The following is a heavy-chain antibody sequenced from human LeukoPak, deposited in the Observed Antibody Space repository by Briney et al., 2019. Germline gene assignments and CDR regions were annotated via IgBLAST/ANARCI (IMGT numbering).Heavy chain of an antibody. J-gene: IGHJ4*02. CDR2: IFYTGNS. CDR1: GVYFGSSGCY. D-gene: IGHD3-10*01. CDR3: ARLGASLVWDSGSFPDS. Sequence: PSETLSLTCLVSGVYFGSSGCYWGWIRQPPGKGLKWIWSIFYTGNSYSNPSLHSRVTISADTSKNQFSLKLQFVTAADTAVYYCARLGASLVWDSGSFPDSWGQGTLVTVTS. V-gene: IGHV4-39*01.